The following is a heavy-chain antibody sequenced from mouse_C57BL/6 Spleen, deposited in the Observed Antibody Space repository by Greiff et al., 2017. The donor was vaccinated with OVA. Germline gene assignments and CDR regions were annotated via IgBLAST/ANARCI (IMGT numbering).Heavy chain of an antibody. Sequence: QVQLQQSGPELVKPGASVKLSCKASGYTFTSYDINWVKQRPGQGLEWIGWIYPRDGSTKYNAKFKGKATLTVDTSSSTAYMELHSLTSEDSAVYFCARRGYYGSSYGYFDVWGTGTTGTVSS. CDR2: IYPRDGST. CDR3: ARRGYYGSSYGYFDV. CDR1: GYTFTSYD. V-gene: IGHV1-85*01. D-gene: IGHD1-1*01. J-gene: IGHJ1*03.